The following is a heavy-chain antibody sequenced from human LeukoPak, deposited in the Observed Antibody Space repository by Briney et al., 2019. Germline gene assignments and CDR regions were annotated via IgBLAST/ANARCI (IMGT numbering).Heavy chain of an antibody. D-gene: IGHD3-22*01. CDR2: IYYSGST. Sequence: SETLSLTCTVSGGSVSSSSYYWGRIRQPPGKGLEWIGSIYYSGSTYYNPSPKSRVTISVDTSKNQFSLKLSSVTAADTAVYYCARPCYDSSGYYVDYWGQGTLVTVSS. CDR1: GGSVSSSSYY. CDR3: ARPCYDSSGYYVDY. V-gene: IGHV4-39*01. J-gene: IGHJ4*02.